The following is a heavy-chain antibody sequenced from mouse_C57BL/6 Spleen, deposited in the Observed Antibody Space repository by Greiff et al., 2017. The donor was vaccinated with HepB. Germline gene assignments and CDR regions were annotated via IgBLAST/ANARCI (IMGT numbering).Heavy chain of an antibody. CDR2: ISYDGSN. CDR1: GYSITSGYY. D-gene: IGHD1-1*01. J-gene: IGHJ1*03. Sequence: DVKLQESGPGLVKPSLSLSLTCSVTGYSITSGYYWNWIRQFPGNKLVWLGYISYDGSNNYNPSLKNRISITRDTSKNQIFLKLNSVTTEDTATCYCAREGTVGATEWYFDVWGTGTTVTVAS. V-gene: IGHV3-6*01. CDR3: AREGTVGATEWYFDV.